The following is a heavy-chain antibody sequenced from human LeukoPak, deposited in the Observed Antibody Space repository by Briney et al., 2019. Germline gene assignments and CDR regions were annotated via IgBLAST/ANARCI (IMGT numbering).Heavy chain of an antibody. CDR2: INHSGST. J-gene: IGHJ5*02. CDR3: ARPPDP. CDR1: GYSISSGYY. V-gene: IGHV4-38-2*02. Sequence: PSETLSLTCTVSGYSISSGYYWGWIRQPPGKGLEWIGEINHSGSTNYNPSLKSRVTISVDKSKNQFSLKLSSVTAADTAIYYCARPPDPWGQGTLVTVSS.